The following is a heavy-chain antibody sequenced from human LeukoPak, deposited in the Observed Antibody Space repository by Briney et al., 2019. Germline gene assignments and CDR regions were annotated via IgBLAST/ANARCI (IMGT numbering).Heavy chain of an antibody. Sequence: GGSLRLSCAASGFTFSSYWMHWVRQAPGKGLVWVSRINSDGSSTSYADSVKGRFTISRDNAKNSLYLQMNSLRAEDTAVYYCARDDDSGGYYFYYYYGMDVWGQGTTVTVSS. CDR3: ARDDDSGGYYFYYYYGMDV. D-gene: IGHD3-22*01. CDR2: INSDGSST. V-gene: IGHV3-74*01. J-gene: IGHJ6*02. CDR1: GFTFSSYW.